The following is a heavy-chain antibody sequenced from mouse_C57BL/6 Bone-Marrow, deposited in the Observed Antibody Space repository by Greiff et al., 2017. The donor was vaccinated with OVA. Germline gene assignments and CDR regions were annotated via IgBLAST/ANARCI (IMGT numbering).Heavy chain of an antibody. CDR3: ATYSNGAWFAY. J-gene: IGHJ3*01. CDR1: GYTFTSYW. D-gene: IGHD2-5*01. CDR2: IDPSDSYT. Sequence: QVQLQQPGAELVRPGTSVKLSCKASGYTFTSYWMHWVKQRPGQGLEWIGVIDPSDSYTNYNQKFKGKATLTVDTSSSTAYMQLSSLTSEDAAVYYCATYSNGAWFAYWGQGTLVTVSA. V-gene: IGHV1-59*01.